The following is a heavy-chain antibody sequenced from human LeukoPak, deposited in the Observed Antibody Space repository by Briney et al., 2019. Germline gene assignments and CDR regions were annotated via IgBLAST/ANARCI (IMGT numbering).Heavy chain of an antibody. Sequence: PGGSLRLSCAASGFTFSNYGMHWVRQAPGKGMEWVAFISYDGIMAFISFDGSNRHYVDSAKGRFTISRDNSKNALYLQLNSLRAEDTAVYYCARYVGGGNSGGFDSWGQGTLVIVSS. J-gene: IGHJ4*02. CDR2: ISYDGIMAFISFDGSNR. V-gene: IGHV3-30*03. D-gene: IGHD4-23*01. CDR3: ARYVGGGNSGGFDS. CDR1: GFTFSNYG.